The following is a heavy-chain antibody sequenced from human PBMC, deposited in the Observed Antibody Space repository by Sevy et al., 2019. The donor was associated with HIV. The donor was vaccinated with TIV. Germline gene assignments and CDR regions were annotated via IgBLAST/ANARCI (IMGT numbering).Heavy chain of an antibody. Sequence: GGSLRLSCAASGFTFDDYAMHWVRQAPGKGLEWVSGISWNSGSIGYAHSVKGRFTISREKAKNSLYLQMNSLRAEDTALYYCAKVADPDSSSWEGDYFDYWGQGTLVTVSS. CDR2: ISWNSGSI. CDR3: AKVADPDSSSWEGDYFDY. D-gene: IGHD6-13*01. V-gene: IGHV3-9*01. J-gene: IGHJ4*02. CDR1: GFTFDDYA.